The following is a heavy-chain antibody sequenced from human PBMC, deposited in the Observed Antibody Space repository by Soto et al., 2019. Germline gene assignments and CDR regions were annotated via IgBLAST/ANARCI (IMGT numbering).Heavy chain of an antibody. J-gene: IGHJ4*02. CDR2: INSDGST. CDR1: GFTFSSHY. CDR3: ARGGCSATSCLDY. V-gene: IGHV3-74*01. D-gene: IGHD2-2*01. Sequence: EVQLVESGGGLVQPGGSLRLTCAASGFTFSSHYMHWVRQAPGTGLVWVSYINSDGSTSYADSVKGRFTISRDNAKNTLYLQMNTLRADDTAVYYCARGGCSATSCLDYWGQGTLVTVS.